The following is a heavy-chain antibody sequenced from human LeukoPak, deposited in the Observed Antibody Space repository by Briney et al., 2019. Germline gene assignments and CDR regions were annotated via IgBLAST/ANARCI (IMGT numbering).Heavy chain of an antibody. D-gene: IGHD3-3*01. J-gene: IGHJ6*03. Sequence: SVKVSCKASGGTFSSYAISWVRQAPGQGLEWMGGIIPIFGTANYAQKFQGRVTITADESTCTAYMELSSLRSEDTAVYYCARASITIFGVVIRRTKNYYYYMDVWGKGTTVTVSS. V-gene: IGHV1-69*01. CDR3: ARASITIFGVVIRRTKNYYYYMDV. CDR1: GGTFSSYA. CDR2: IIPIFGTA.